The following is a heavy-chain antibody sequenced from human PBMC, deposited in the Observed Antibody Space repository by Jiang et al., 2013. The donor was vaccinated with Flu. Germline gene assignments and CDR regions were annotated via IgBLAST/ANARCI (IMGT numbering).Heavy chain of an antibody. Sequence: GAEVKKPGSSVKVSCKASGGTFSSYAISWVRQAPGQGLEWMGGIIPIFGTANYAQKFQGRVTITADKSTSTAYMELSSLRSEDTAVYYCARDTDYGDPRARAFDIWGQGTMVTVSS. CDR1: GGTFSSYA. J-gene: IGHJ3*02. V-gene: IGHV1-69*06. CDR2: IIPIFGTA. D-gene: IGHD4-17*01. CDR3: ARDTDYGDPRARAFDI.